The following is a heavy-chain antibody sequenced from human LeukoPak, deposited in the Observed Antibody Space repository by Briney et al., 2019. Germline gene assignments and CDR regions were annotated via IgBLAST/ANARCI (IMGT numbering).Heavy chain of an antibody. CDR2: FDPEDGET. D-gene: IGHD3-3*01. J-gene: IGHJ6*02. CDR3: ATGPKRFLEWLQNYYYYYGMDV. CDR1: GYTLTELS. Sequence: GASVKVSCKVSGYTLTELSMHWVRQAPGKGLEWMGGFDPEDGETIYAQKFQGRVTMTEDTSTDTAYMELSSLRSEDTAVYYCATGPKRFLEWLQNYYYYYGMDVWGQGTTVTVSS. V-gene: IGHV1-24*01.